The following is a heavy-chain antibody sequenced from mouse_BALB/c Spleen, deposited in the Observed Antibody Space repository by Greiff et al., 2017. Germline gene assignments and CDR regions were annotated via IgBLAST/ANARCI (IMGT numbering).Heavy chain of an antibody. CDR1: GFTFSSFG. CDR2: ISSGSSTI. V-gene: IGHV5-17*02. Sequence: EVQVVESGGGLVQPGGSRKLSCAASGFTFSSFGMHWVRQAPEQGLEWVAYISSGSSTIYYADTVKGRFTISRDNPKNTLFLQMTSLRSEDTAMYYCARSGVRRFAMDYWGQGTSVTVSS. D-gene: IGHD2-14*01. J-gene: IGHJ4*01. CDR3: ARSGVRRFAMDY.